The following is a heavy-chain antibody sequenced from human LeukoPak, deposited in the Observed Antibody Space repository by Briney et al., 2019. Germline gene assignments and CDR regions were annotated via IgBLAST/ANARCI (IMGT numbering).Heavy chain of an antibody. J-gene: IGHJ4*02. V-gene: IGHV4-39*01. CDR2: IYYSGST. CDR3: ASHHQTYYYDSSGYYQIDY. D-gene: IGHD3-22*01. Sequence: SETLSLTCTVSGGSISSSSYYWGWIRQPPGKGLEWIGSIYYSGSTYYNPSLKSRVTISVDTSKNQFSLKLSSVTAADTAVYYCASHHQTYYYDSSGYYQIDYWGQGTLVTVSS. CDR1: GGSISSSSYY.